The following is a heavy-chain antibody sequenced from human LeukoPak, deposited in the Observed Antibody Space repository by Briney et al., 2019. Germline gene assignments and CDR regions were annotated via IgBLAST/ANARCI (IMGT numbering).Heavy chain of an antibody. V-gene: IGHV4-59*01. J-gene: IGHJ3*02. CDR3: ARVWSSRKAFDI. D-gene: IGHD3-16*01. CDR1: GGSISYYY. CDR2: IYYSGST. Sequence: SETLSLTCTVSGGSISYYYWSWIRQPPGKGLERIGYIYYSGSTNYNPSLKSRVTISVDTSKNQLSLTLSSVTAADTAVYYCARVWSSRKAFDIWGQGTMVTVSS.